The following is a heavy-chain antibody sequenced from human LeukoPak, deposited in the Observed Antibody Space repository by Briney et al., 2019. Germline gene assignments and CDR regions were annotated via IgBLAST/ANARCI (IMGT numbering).Heavy chain of an antibody. V-gene: IGHV4-59*01. CDR1: GGSISTYY. D-gene: IGHD3-22*01. Sequence: SETLSLTCTVSGGSISTYYWTWIRQPPGKGLEWIGYFYYSGTTNYNPSLESRVTISIDTSKNQFSLKLNSVTAADTAVYYCARDYDSSGYYWSWGQGTLVTVSS. CDR2: FYYSGTT. J-gene: IGHJ4*02. CDR3: ARDYDSSGYYWS.